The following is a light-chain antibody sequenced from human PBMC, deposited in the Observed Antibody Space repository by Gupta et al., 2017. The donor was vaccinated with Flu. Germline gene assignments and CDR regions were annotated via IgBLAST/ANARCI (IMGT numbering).Light chain of an antibody. CDR1: NIATKT. Sequence: SYVLTPPPSVSVAPGQTARITCGGNNIATKTVHWYQQKPGQAPVLVVNDDSDRPSGIPERFSGSNSGNTATLTISRVEVGDEADYYCQVWDSSSDRGVFGGGTKLTVL. V-gene: IGLV3-21*02. CDR2: DDS. CDR3: QVWDSSSDRGV. J-gene: IGLJ3*02.